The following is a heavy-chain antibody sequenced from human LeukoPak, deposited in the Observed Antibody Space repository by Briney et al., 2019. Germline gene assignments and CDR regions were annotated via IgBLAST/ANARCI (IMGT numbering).Heavy chain of an antibody. CDR2: ISAYNGNT. CDR3: ARDTFADYYDSSGYDYFDY. CDR1: GYTFTSYG. J-gene: IGHJ4*02. V-gene: IGHV1-18*01. Sequence: GASVKVSCKASGYTFTSYGISWVRQAPGQGLEWMGWISAYNGNTSYAQKLQGRVTMTTDTSTSTAYMELRSLRSDDTAVYYCARDTFADYYDSSGYDYFDYWGQGTLVTVSS. D-gene: IGHD3-22*01.